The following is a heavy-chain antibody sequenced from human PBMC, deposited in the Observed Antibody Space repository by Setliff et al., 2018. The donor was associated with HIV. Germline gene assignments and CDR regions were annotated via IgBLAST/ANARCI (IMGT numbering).Heavy chain of an antibody. V-gene: IGHV1-24*01. CDR1: GYTLTELS. CDR3: ATPREQWLVRGADAFDI. Sequence: ASVKVSCKLSGYTLTELSMHWVRQAPGKGLEWVGGFDPEDEETFYAETVQGRVTMTEDTSTDTAYMELSSLRSEDTAVYYCATPREQWLVRGADAFDIWGQGTMVTVSS. D-gene: IGHD6-19*01. J-gene: IGHJ3*02. CDR2: FDPEDEET.